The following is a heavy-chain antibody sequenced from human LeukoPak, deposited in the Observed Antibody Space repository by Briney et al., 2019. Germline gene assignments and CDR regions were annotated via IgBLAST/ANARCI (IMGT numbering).Heavy chain of an antibody. CDR2: IKQDGSEK. CDR3: ARDTGSGSYDY. V-gene: IGHV3-7*03. D-gene: IGHD3-10*01. Sequence: GGSLRLSCAASGFTFSSYWMSWVRQAPGKGLEWVANIKQDGSEKYYVDSVKGRFTISRDNTKNSLYLQMNSLRAEDTAVYYCARDTGSGSYDYWGQGTLVTVSS. CDR1: GFTFSSYW. J-gene: IGHJ4*02.